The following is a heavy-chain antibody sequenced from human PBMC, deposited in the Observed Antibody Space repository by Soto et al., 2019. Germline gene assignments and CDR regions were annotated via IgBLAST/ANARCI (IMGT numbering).Heavy chain of an antibody. CDR2: IDNAGTDS. V-gene: IGHV3-74*01. CDR1: GFTLSGRS. Sequence: EVQLVESGGGLVQPGGSLRLSCAASGFTLSGRSMHWVRPAPGQGLVWVSGIDNAGTDSTYADSVKGRFTSSRDNAKNMLYLQMNSLRVEDTAVYYCARGWFGPDVWGKGPTVRGSS. J-gene: IGHJ6*04. D-gene: IGHD3-10*01. CDR3: ARGWFGPDV.